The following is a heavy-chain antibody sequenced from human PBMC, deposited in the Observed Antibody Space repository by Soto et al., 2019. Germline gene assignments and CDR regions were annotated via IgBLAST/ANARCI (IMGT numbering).Heavy chain of an antibody. CDR2: ILNDASGH. V-gene: IGHV3-33*01. CDR3: ARDDDYPDNGFDY. Sequence: ESGGGVVQPGTSLRLSCAASGFTFSRHGMHWDRQTPGKGLEWLAVILNDASGHWYADSVKGRFTISRDNFENTLYLQMNGLRLEDTAMYYCARDDDYPDNGFDYWGQGTLVTVSS. D-gene: IGHD4-17*01. J-gene: IGHJ4*02. CDR1: GFTFSRHG.